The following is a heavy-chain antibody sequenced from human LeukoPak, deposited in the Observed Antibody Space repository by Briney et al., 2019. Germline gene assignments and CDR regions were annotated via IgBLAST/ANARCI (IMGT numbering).Heavy chain of an antibody. CDR2: ITWKSDVI. V-gene: IGHV3-9*01. Sequence: GGSLRLSCVASGFTFGDFAMHWVRQAPGKGLEWVSYITWKSDVITYADSVRGRFTISRDNAKNSLYLQMHSLRAEDTALYYCASTEKGYCSGGSCSLAYWGQGTLVTVSS. CDR3: ASTEKGYCSGGSCSLAY. J-gene: IGHJ4*02. CDR1: GFTFGDFA. D-gene: IGHD2-15*01.